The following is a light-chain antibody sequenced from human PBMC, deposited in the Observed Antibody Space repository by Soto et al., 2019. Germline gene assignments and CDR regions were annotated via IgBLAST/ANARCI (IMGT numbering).Light chain of an antibody. CDR1: QSVSNNY. J-gene: IGKJ2*01. V-gene: IGKV3-20*01. CDR2: GSS. CDR3: QQYCSSPPYT. Sequence: EVVLTQSPGTLSLSPGERATLSCRASQSVSNNYLSWYQQKPGQAPRLLIFGSSDRATGIPDRFSGSGSGTDFTLTIISREQEDVAVYYCQQYCSSPPYTFGQGTKLEIK.